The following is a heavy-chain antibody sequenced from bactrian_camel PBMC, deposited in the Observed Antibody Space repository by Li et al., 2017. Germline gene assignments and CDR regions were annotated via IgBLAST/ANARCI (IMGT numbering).Heavy chain of an antibody. V-gene: IGHV3S53*01. CDR3: AAEVATIATMCIRY. D-gene: IGHD4*01. Sequence: HVQLVESGGGLVQPGGSLRLSCACPGYTTFCMGWFRQAPGKEREWVTTIGSAGSTNYADSVKGRFTISQDNAKNALYLQMNSLKTEDTAVYYCAAEVATIATMCIRYWGQGTQVTVS. CDR1: GYTTFC. CDR2: IGSAGST. J-gene: IGHJ4*01.